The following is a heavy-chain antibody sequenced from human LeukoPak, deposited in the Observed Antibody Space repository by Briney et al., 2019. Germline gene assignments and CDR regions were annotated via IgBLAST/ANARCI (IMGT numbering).Heavy chain of an antibody. CDR2: ISGSGGST. J-gene: IGHJ1*01. Sequence: GGSLRVSCAASGFTFSSYAMSWVRQAPVKGLEWVSAISGSGGSTYYADTVKGRFTISRDNAKNSLYLQMNSLRDEDTAVYYCAKDSDYYHSSGYYYAYFQHWGQGTLVTVS. CDR3: AKDSDYYHSSGYYYAYFQH. V-gene: IGHV3-23*01. CDR1: GFTFSSYA. D-gene: IGHD3-22*01.